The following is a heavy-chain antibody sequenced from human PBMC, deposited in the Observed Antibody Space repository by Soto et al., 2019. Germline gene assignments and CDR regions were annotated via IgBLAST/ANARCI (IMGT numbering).Heavy chain of an antibody. CDR2: ISRSSSDI. CDR1: GFSFSAYS. V-gene: IGHV3-48*02. D-gene: IGHD3-10*01. J-gene: IGHJ4*02. CDR3: ARYGSGSNLRDPFDH. Sequence: EVQLVESGGGLVQPGGSLRLSCVASGFSFSAYSMNWVRQATGKGLEWISYISRSSSDIYYVDSVKGRFTISRDNDKNSLHLQMNSLRDEDTAIYYCARYGSGSNLRDPFDHWGQGTLVTVSS.